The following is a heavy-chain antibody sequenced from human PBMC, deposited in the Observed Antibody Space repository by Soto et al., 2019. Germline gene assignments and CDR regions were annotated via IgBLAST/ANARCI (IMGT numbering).Heavy chain of an antibody. CDR3: ARGLRGWAAATKGNWFDP. V-gene: IGHV4-34*01. CDR1: GGSFSGYY. CDR2: INHSGST. J-gene: IGHJ5*02. Sequence: SETLSLTCAVYGGSFSGYYWSWIRQPPGKGLEWIGEINHSGSTNYNPSLKSRVTISVDTSKNQFSLKLSSVTAADTAVYYCARGLRGWAAATKGNWFDPWGQGNLVTV. D-gene: IGHD6-13*01.